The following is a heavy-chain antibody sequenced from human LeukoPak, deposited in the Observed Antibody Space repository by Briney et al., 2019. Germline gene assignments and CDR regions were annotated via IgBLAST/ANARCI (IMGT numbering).Heavy chain of an antibody. D-gene: IGHD1-1*01. CDR2: ISSSGSTI. J-gene: IGHJ4*02. CDR3: AREKASTTGTTDYDY. V-gene: IGHV3-11*04. Sequence: GGSLRLSCAASGFTFSDYYMSWIRQAPGKGREGVSYISSSGSTINYEDPVKGRLTIARENAKNSLFLQMNSLRAGDTAVYYCAREKASTTGTTDYDYWGQGTLVTVSS. CDR1: GFTFSDYY.